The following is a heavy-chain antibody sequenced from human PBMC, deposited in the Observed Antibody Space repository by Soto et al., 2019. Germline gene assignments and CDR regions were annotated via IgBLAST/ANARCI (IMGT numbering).Heavy chain of an antibody. CDR3: ARDGEYSSSWPQYYFDY. D-gene: IGHD6-6*01. V-gene: IGHV1-3*01. CDR2: INAGNGNT. Sequence: QVQLVQSGAEVKKPGASVKVSCKASGYTFTSYAMHWVRQAPEQRLEWMGWINAGNGNTKYSQKFQGRVTITRDTSASTAYMELSSLRSEDTAVYYCARDGEYSSSWPQYYFDYWGQGTLVTVSS. CDR1: GYTFTSYA. J-gene: IGHJ4*02.